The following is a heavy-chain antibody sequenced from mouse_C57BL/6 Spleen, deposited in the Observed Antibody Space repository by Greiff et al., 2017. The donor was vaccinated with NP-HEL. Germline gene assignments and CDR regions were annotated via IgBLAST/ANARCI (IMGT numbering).Heavy chain of an antibody. CDR3: ARAYEYDEGDWYFDV. CDR2: ISYDGSN. J-gene: IGHJ1*03. V-gene: IGHV3-6*01. Sequence: DVQLQESGPGLVKPSQSLSLTCSVTGYSITSGYYWNWIRQFPGNKLEWMGYISYDGSNNYNPSLKNRISITRDTSKNQFFLKLKSVTTEDTATYYCARAYEYDEGDWYFDVWGTGTTVTVSS. CDR1: GYSITSGYY. D-gene: IGHD2-4*01.